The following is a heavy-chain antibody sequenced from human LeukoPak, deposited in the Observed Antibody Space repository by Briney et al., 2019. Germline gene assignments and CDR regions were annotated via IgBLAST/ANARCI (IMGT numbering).Heavy chain of an antibody. Sequence: SVKVSCKASGGTFSSYAISWVRQAPGQGREWMGRIIPIFGTSNYAQKFQGRVTITTDESTSTAYMELSSLRSEDTAVYYCARDRVAATDAFDIWGQGTMVTVSS. V-gene: IGHV1-69*05. D-gene: IGHD2-15*01. CDR3: ARDRVAATDAFDI. CDR2: IIPIFGTS. CDR1: GGTFSSYA. J-gene: IGHJ3*02.